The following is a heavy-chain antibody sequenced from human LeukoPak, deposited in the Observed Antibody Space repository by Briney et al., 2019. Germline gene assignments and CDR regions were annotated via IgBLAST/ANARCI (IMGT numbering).Heavy chain of an antibody. J-gene: IGHJ4*02. D-gene: IGHD6-6*01. CDR2: ISGSGDTT. V-gene: IGHV3-23*01. Sequence: GGSLRLSCAASGFTFSSYAMSWVRQAPGKGLEWVSAISGSGDTTYYADSVKGRFTISRDNSKNTLYLQMNSLRAEDTAVYYCAKDRQYIAARPDYCGQGTLVTVSS. CDR1: GFTFSSYA. CDR3: AKDRQYIAARPDY.